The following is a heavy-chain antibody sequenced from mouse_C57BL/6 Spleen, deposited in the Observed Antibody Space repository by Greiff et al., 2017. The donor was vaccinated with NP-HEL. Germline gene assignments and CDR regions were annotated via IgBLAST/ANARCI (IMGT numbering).Heavy chain of an antibody. Sequence: VQLQESGAELVRPGASVKLSCKASGYTFTDYYINWVKQRPGQGLEWIARIYPGSGNTYYNEKFKGKATLTAEKSSSTAYMQLSSLTSEDSAVYFCARGDDGDAMDYWGQGTSVTVSS. V-gene: IGHV1-76*01. CDR2: IYPGSGNT. CDR1: GYTFTDYY. D-gene: IGHD2-12*01. J-gene: IGHJ4*01. CDR3: ARGDDGDAMDY.